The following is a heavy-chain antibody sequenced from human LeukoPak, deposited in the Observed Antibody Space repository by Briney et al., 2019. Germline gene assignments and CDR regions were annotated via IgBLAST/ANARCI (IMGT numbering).Heavy chain of an antibody. J-gene: IGHJ4*02. CDR3: AKAGDQGDIVVVPAAMYFDY. Sequence: GGSLRLSCAASGFTFSSYGMHWVRQAPGKGLEWVAVISYDGSNKYYADSVKGRFTISRDNSKNTLYLQMNSLRAEDTAVYYCAKAGDQGDIVVVPAAMYFDYWGQGTLVTVSS. CDR1: GFTFSSYG. CDR2: ISYDGSNK. V-gene: IGHV3-30*18. D-gene: IGHD2-2*01.